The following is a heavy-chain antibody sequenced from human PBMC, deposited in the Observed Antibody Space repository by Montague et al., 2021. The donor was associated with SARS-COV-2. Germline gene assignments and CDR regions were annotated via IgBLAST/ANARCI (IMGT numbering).Heavy chain of an antibody. CDR1: GFTISSYA. D-gene: IGHD1-26*01. Sequence: SLRLSCAVSGFTISSYAMSWVRQPPGKGLEWVSAISGSGSTYYADSVTGRFTISRDNSKNTLYLQVNSLRAEDTAVYYCAPPVGASYHFDYWGRGTLVTVSS. CDR2: ISGSGST. V-gene: IGHV3-23*01. CDR3: APPVGASYHFDY. J-gene: IGHJ4*02.